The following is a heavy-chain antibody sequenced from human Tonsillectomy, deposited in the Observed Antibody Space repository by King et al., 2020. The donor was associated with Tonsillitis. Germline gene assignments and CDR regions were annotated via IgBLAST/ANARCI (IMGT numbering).Heavy chain of an antibody. J-gene: IGHJ1*01. CDR3: ARELSKQDFGDYGYFQH. V-gene: IGHV1-18*01. CDR2: ISTYNGNT. D-gene: IGHD4-17*01. CDR1: GYTFTSYG. Sequence: QLVQSGAEVKKPGASVKVSCKASGYTFTSYGINWVRQAPGQGLEWMGWISTYNGNTKYAQKFQGRVTMTTDTFTTTAHMDLRSLRSDDTAVYYCARELSKQDFGDYGYFQHWGQGTLVTVSS.